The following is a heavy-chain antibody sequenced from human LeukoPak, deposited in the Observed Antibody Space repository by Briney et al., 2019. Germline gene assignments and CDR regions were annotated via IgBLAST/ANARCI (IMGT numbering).Heavy chain of an antibody. D-gene: IGHD2-15*01. CDR1: GGSISSYY. CDR2: IYYSGST. CDR3: ARHLTATNFPFDY. V-gene: IGHV4-59*08. Sequence: SETLSLTCTVSGGSISSYYWSWIRQPPGKGLEWIGYIYYSGSTSYNPSLKSRVTISADTSKNQFSLKLNSVTATDTAVYYCARHLTATNFPFDYWGQGTVVTVSS. J-gene: IGHJ4*02.